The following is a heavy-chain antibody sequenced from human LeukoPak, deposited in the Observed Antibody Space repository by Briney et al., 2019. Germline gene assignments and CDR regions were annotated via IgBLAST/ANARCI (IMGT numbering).Heavy chain of an antibody. D-gene: IGHD2-2*02. Sequence: SETLSLTCAVYGGSFSGYYWSWIRQPPGKGLEWIGEVNRRGSTNYNPSLKSRVTISLDTSKTQFSLNLSSVTAADTAVYYCARGYCSTPSCYTFDCWGQGTLVTVSS. V-gene: IGHV4-34*01. CDR2: VNRRGST. CDR1: GGSFSGYY. J-gene: IGHJ4*02. CDR3: ARGYCSTPSCYTFDC.